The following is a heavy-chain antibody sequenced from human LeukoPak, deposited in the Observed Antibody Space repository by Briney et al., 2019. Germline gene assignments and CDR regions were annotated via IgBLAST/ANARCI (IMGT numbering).Heavy chain of an antibody. V-gene: IGHV3-48*04. D-gene: IGHD3-10*01. Sequence: PGGFLRLSCAASGFTFSSYSMNWVRQAPGKGLEWVSYISSSSSTIYYADSVKGRFTISRDNAKNSLYLQMNSLRAEDTAVYYCAMVRGVIFDYWGQGALVTVSS. J-gene: IGHJ4*02. CDR2: ISSSSSTI. CDR1: GFTFSSYS. CDR3: AMVRGVIFDY.